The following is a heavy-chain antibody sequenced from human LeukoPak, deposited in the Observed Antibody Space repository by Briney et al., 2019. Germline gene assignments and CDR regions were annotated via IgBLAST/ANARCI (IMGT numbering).Heavy chain of an antibody. Sequence: GASVKVSCKASGYTFTSYAMNWVRQAPGQGLEWMGWISAYNGNTNYAQKLQGRVTMTTDTSTSTAYMELRSLRSDDTAVYYCARDRPGGSSLDYWGQGTLVTVSS. CDR1: GYTFTSYA. V-gene: IGHV1-18*01. D-gene: IGHD6-13*01. CDR2: ISAYNGNT. J-gene: IGHJ4*02. CDR3: ARDRPGGSSLDY.